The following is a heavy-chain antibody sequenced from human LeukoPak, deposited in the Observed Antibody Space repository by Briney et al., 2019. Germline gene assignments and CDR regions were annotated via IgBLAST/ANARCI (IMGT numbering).Heavy chain of an antibody. CDR1: GGSISSYY. Sequence: PLETLSLTCTVSGGSISSYYWGWIRQPPGEGLEWIGYIYLYNSVSTNYNPSLKSRVTISVDTSKNQFSLKLTAVTAADTAGYYCGRSIRFDSWGQGSLVTVSA. CDR2: IYLYNSVST. J-gene: IGHJ5*01. CDR3: GRSIRFDS. V-gene: IGHV4-59*12.